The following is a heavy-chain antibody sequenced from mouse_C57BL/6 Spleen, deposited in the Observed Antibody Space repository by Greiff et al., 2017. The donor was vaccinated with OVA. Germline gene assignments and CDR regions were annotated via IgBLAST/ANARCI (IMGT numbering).Heavy chain of an antibody. CDR1: GFSLTSYG. V-gene: IGHV2-2*01. J-gene: IGHJ4*01. CDR3: ATPMVTKAMDY. Sequence: VKLVESGPGLVQPSQSLSITCTVSGFSLTSYGVHWVRQSPGKGLEWLGVIWSGGSTDYNAAFISRLSISKDNSKSQVFFKMNSLQADDTAIYYCATPMVTKAMDYWGQGTSVTVSS. D-gene: IGHD2-3*01. CDR2: IWSGGST.